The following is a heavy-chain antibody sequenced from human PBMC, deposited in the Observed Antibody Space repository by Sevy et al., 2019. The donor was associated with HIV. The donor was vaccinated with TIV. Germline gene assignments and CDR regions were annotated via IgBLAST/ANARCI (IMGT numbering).Heavy chain of an antibody. J-gene: IGHJ3*02. D-gene: IGHD1-26*01. CDR2: IRSKADGGTT. CDR3: TAPGSLDAFDI. Sequence: GGSLRLSCTASGFTFGDYAMSWVRQAPGKGLEWVGFIRSKADGGTTEYAAYVKGRFTISRDNSKSIAYLKRNSLKTKDAAVYYCTAPGSLDAFDIWGQGTMVTVSS. V-gene: IGHV3-49*04. CDR1: GFTFGDYA.